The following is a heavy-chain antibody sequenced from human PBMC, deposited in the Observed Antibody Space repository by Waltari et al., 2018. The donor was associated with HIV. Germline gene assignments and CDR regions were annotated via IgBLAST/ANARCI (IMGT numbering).Heavy chain of an antibody. CDR2: INHSGSS. CDR1: GGSFSGYY. CDR3: AKKVGYFFDY. D-gene: IGHD1-26*01. V-gene: IGHV4-34*01. J-gene: IGHJ4*02. Sequence: QVQLQQWGAGLLKPSETLSLTCAVYGGSFSGYYWTWIRQPPGKGLEWIGEINHSGSSDYNHSLKCRVTISVDTSKTQFSLKLSSVTAADTAVYYCAKKVGYFFDYWGQGTPVTVSS.